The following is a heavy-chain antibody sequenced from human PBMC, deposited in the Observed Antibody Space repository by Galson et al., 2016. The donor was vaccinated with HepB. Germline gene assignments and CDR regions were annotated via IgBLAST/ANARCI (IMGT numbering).Heavy chain of an antibody. CDR3: AASTWVTTGFDY. V-gene: IGHV3-30*03. J-gene: IGHJ4*02. D-gene: IGHD4-17*01. Sequence: SLRLSCAASGFAFSTYGMHWVRQAPGKGLEWVAIISYDGSHKFFIDSVRGRFTISRDNSKNTLYLEMNSLRPADTAVYYCAASTWVTTGFDYWGRGTLVTVSS. CDR2: ISYDGSHK. CDR1: GFAFSTYG.